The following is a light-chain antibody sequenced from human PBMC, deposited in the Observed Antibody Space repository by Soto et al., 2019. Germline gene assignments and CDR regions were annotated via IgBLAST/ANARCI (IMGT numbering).Light chain of an antibody. Sequence: QSALTQPRSVSGSPGQSVTISCTGTSSDVGGYNYVSWYRQYPGKAPKVMIYAVTKRPSGVPDRISGSKSGNTASLTISGLQAEDVADYYCCSYAGSYTHYVFGTGTKLTVL. CDR3: CSYAGSYTHYV. CDR2: AVT. J-gene: IGLJ1*01. CDR1: SSDVGGYNY. V-gene: IGLV2-11*01.